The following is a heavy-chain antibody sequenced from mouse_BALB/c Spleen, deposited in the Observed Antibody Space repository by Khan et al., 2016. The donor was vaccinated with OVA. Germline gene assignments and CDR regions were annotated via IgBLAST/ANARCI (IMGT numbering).Heavy chain of an antibody. CDR2: IDPSDGYT. J-gene: IGHJ3*01. CDR1: GYPLTSYW. CDR3: ARSFHYGSSTWFAY. V-gene: IGHV1-69*02. Sequence: QVQLQQPGAELVKPGASVKLSCKASGYPLTSYWLHWLKQRPGQGLEWIGEIDPSDGYTNYNQKFKGKATLTVDKSSSTTYMQLSSLTSEDSAVYYCARSFHYGSSTWFAYGGQGNLVTVSA. D-gene: IGHD1-1*01.